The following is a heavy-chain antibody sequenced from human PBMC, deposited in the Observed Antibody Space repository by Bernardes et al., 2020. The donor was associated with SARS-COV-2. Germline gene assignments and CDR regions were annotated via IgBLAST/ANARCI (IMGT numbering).Heavy chain of an antibody. CDR3: ARNSSTIHRAGFDL. D-gene: IGHD2-2*02. CDR1: GYTFTDFW. J-gene: IGHJ3*01. V-gene: IGHV5-51*01. Sequence: GESLKISCKGSGYTFTDFWIGWVRQMPGKGLEWMGIIYPGDSHTRYSPSFQGQVTISADKSINTAYLRWRSLKASDTAIYYCARNSSTIHRAGFDLWGQGTMVTVSS. CDR2: IYPGDSHT.